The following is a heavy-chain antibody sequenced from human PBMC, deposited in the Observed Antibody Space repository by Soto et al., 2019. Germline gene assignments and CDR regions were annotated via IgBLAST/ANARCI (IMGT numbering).Heavy chain of an antibody. D-gene: IGHD3-9*01. CDR3: ARGSISPTYFYYVMDV. V-gene: IGHV4-34*01. J-gene: IGHJ6*01. CDR1: GGSFSGYY. CDR2: INHSGST. Sequence: SETLSLTCAFYGGSFSGYYWSWIRQPPGKGLEWIGEINHSGSTNYNPSLKSRVTISVDTSKNQFSLKLSSVTAADTAVYYCARGSISPTYFYYVMDVWGQGTTVIVSS.